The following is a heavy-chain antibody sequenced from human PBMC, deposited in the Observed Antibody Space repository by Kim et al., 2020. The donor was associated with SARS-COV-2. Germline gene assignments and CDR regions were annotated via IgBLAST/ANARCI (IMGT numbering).Heavy chain of an antibody. Sequence: SGPTLVKPTQTLTLTCTFSGFSLSTTGVGVGWIRQPPGKALEWLALIYWDDDKQYSPSLKSRLTISKDTSKHQVVLTMTNMDPVDTATYYCAHRPNDILTGTPNSWFDPWGQGTLVTVSS. J-gene: IGHJ5*02. D-gene: IGHD3-9*01. CDR3: AHRPNDILTGTPNSWFDP. CDR2: IYWDDDK. CDR1: GFSLSTTGVG. V-gene: IGHV2-5*02.